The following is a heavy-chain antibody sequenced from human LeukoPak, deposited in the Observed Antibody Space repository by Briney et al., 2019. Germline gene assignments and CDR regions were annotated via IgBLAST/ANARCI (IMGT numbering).Heavy chain of an antibody. J-gene: IGHJ5*02. Sequence: SETLSLTCTVSGVSISSRSYYWGWIRQPPGKGLEWVGNIFYSGSTYYNPFLKSRVTISVDTSKNQFSLKLSSVTAADTAVYYCARPYDSSGYYYLWGQGTLVTASS. CDR3: ARPYDSSGYYYL. CDR2: IFYSGST. CDR1: GVSISSRSYY. D-gene: IGHD3-22*01. V-gene: IGHV4-39*01.